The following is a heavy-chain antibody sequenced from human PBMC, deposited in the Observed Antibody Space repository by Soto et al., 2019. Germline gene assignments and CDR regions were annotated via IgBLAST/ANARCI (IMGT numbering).Heavy chain of an antibody. J-gene: IGHJ6*02. CDR2: IKEDGSEE. CDR3: ARDWCAPSRGTAFSYYYHLGIDF. V-gene: IGHV3-7*05. Sequence: EVQLVESGGGSVQPGGSLRLSCAASGFSISSYWMNWVRQAPGKGLEWVANIKEDGSEEHYVDSVKGRFTIYRDNTKNSLFLDINSQRGEDTVVYYGARDWCAPSRGTAFSYYYHLGIDFWGQGTTVTVPS. D-gene: IGHD1-7*01. CDR1: GFSISSYW.